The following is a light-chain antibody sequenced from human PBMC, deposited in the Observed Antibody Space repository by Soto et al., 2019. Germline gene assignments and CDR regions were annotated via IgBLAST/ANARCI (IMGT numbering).Light chain of an antibody. CDR1: QSISTW. J-gene: IGKJ1*01. CDR2: EAS. Sequence: DIHITHSPSTLSSSLVDRVTITCRASQSISTWLAWYQQKSGKAPKLLIYEASSLGSGVPSRFSGSGSGTEFTLTISSLQPHDFATYYCQQYNSYSETFGQGTKVDIK. V-gene: IGKV1-5*03. CDR3: QQYNSYSET.